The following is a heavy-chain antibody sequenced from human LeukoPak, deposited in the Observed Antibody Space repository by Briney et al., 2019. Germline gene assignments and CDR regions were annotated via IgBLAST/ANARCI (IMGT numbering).Heavy chain of an antibody. CDR1: GGSISSSNYY. J-gene: IGHJ3*02. Sequence: SETLSLTCTVSGGSISSSNYYWGWLRQPPGKGLEWIGSISYSGSTYYNPSLKSRVTISVDASKNQFSLNLSSVTAADTAVYYCARSLGIIRAFDIWGQGTMVTVSS. CDR3: ARSLGIIRAFDI. V-gene: IGHV4-39*01. CDR2: ISYSGST. D-gene: IGHD3-10*01.